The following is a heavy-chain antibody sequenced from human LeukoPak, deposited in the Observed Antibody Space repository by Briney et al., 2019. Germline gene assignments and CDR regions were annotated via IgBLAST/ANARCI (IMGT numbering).Heavy chain of an antibody. CDR2: IYYSGST. D-gene: IGHD3-22*01. Sequence: SETLSLTCTASGGSISSYYWSWIRQPPGKGLEWVGYIYYSGSTNYNPSLKSRVTISVDTSKNQFSLKLSSVTAADTAVYYCARSYYYDSSGYSFDYWGQGTLVTVSS. V-gene: IGHV4-59*01. CDR1: GGSISSYY. J-gene: IGHJ4*02. CDR3: ARSYYYDSSGYSFDY.